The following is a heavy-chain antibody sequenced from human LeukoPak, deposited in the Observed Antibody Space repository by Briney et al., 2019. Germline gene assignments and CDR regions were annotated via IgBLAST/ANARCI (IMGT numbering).Heavy chain of an antibody. CDR3: ARVHFSSSPYFDY. D-gene: IGHD6-6*01. CDR1: GFTFSYYG. J-gene: IGHJ4*02. V-gene: IGHV3-33*01. CDR2: IWYDGSNK. Sequence: GGSLRLSCAASGFTFSYYGMHWVRQAPGKGLEWVAVIWYDGSNKYYADSVEGRSTISRDNSKNTLYLQMNSLRAEDTAVYYCARVHFSSSPYFDYWGQGTLVTVSS.